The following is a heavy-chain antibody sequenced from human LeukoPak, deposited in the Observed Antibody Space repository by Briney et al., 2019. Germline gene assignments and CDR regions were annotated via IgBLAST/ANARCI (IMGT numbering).Heavy chain of an antibody. J-gene: IGHJ5*02. CDR1: GFTFSSSA. Sequence: SVKVSCKASGFTFSSSAMQWVRQARGQRLEWIGWIVVGSGNTNYAQKFQERVTITRDMSTNTAYMELSSLRSEDTAVYYCAADRERGYGSFDPWGQGTLVTVSS. V-gene: IGHV1-58*02. D-gene: IGHD1-1*01. CDR2: IVVGSGNT. CDR3: AADRERGYGSFDP.